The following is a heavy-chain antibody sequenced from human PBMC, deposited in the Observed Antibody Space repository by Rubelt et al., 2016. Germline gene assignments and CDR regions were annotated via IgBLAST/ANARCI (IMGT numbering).Heavy chain of an antibody. Sequence: VPLRQRGAGLLKPSETLSLFCGAYDELVRDYSWTWIRQSPGKGLEWIGKLSHSGSTTYNPSLMSRVTFSADTSKREVNLGLNSVTAPETAMYYGVRGGTIRTFDHWGQGTLVTVSS. V-gene: IGHV4-34*02. CDR3: VRGGTIRTFDH. D-gene: IGHD3-10*01. CDR1: DELVRDYS. CDR2: LSHSGST. J-gene: IGHJ4*02.